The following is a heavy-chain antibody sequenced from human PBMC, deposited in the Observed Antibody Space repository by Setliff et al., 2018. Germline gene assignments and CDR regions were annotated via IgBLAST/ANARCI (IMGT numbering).Heavy chain of an antibody. CDR3: AGGRLREDLLHYYYYHMDV. J-gene: IGHJ6*03. D-gene: IGHD3-22*01. CDR1: GGSFSGYY. V-gene: IGHV4-34*01. Sequence: SETLSLTCAVYGGSFSGYYWSWIRQPPGKRLEWIGEIIHSGSTNYNPSLKSRVTISMDTSKNQFSLKVSSVTAADMAVYYCAGGRLREDLLHYYYYHMDVWGKGTTVTVSS. CDR2: IIHSGST.